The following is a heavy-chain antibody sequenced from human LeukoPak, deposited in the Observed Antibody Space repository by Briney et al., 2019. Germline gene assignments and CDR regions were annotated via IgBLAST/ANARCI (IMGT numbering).Heavy chain of an antibody. D-gene: IGHD4-23*01. CDR1: GFTFSDYY. Sequence: GGSLRLSCAASGFTFSDYYMSWIRQAPGKGLEWVSYISSSGSTIYYADSVKGRFTISRDNAKNSLYLQMNSLRAEDTAVYYRASIYGGNSEGGEENWFDPWGQGTLVTVSS. V-gene: IGHV3-11*01. J-gene: IGHJ5*02. CDR3: ASIYGGNSEGGEENWFDP. CDR2: ISSSGSTI.